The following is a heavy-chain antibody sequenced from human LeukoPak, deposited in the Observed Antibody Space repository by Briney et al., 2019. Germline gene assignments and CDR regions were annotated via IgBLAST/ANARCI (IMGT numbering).Heavy chain of an antibody. CDR2: ISNDGRNK. V-gene: IGHV3-30*04. CDR3: ARDPVSIALQINSDC. J-gene: IGHJ4*02. D-gene: IGHD1-1*01. CDR1: GFAFSSYA. Sequence: PGRSLRLSCAASGFAFSSYAMHWVRQAPGKGLEWVTVISNDGRNKYYAGSVKGRFTISRDNSKNTLYLQMNSLRAEDTALYYCARDPVSIALQINSDCWGQGTLVTVSS.